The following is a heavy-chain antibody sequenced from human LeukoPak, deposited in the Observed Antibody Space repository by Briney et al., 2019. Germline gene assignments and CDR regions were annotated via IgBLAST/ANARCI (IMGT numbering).Heavy chain of an antibody. CDR2: VYYSGNT. Sequence: SETLSLTCTVSGGSISSSSYYWDWIRQPPGKGLEWIGSVYYSGNTYYNPPLKSRVTISVDTSKNQFSLKVSSVTAADTAVYYCARDSSGVPAAIGGSGHDAFDIWGQGTMVTVSS. J-gene: IGHJ3*02. CDR3: ARDSSGVPAAIGGSGHDAFDI. D-gene: IGHD2-2*01. V-gene: IGHV4-39*07. CDR1: GGSISSSSYY.